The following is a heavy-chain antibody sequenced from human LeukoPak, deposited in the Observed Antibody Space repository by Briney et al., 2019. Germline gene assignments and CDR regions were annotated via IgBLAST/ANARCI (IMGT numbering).Heavy chain of an antibody. D-gene: IGHD6-19*01. V-gene: IGHV1-2*02. Sequence: ASVKVSCKASGYTFTRYYMHWVRQAPGQGLEWMGWINPNSGGTNYAQKFQGRVTMTRDTSISTAYMELSRLRSDDTAVYYCARAASSGWSNDYWGQGTLVTVSS. CDR2: INPNSGGT. CDR1: GYTFTRYY. CDR3: ARAASSGWSNDY. J-gene: IGHJ4*02.